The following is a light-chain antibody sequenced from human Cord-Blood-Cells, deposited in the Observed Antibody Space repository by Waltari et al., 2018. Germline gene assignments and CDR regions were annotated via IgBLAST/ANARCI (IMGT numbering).Light chain of an antibody. CDR1: QSVSSN. CDR3: QQYNNWLWT. V-gene: IGKV3-15*01. CDR2: GAS. J-gene: IGKJ1*01. Sequence: EIVMTQSPATLSVSPGERATLSCRASQSVSSNLAWYQQKPGQAPRRLIYGASTRATGIPARVSGSGSGTEFTLTISSLQSEDFAVYYCQQYNNWLWTFGQVTKVEIK.